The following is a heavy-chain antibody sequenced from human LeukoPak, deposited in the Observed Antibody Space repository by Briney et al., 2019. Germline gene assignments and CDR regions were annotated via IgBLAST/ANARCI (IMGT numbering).Heavy chain of an antibody. CDR1: GGTFDNSA. D-gene: IGHD1-1*01. J-gene: IGHJ6*02. V-gene: IGHV1-69*04. CDR3: AREKMEVGYYGLDV. CDR2: IIPILNIP. Sequence: VASVKVSCTASGGTFDNSAINWVRQAPGQGLEWMGRIIPILNIPNYAQKLQGRVTIAADKSTSTAYMELSSLRSDDTAVYYCAREKMEVGYYGLDVWGQGTTVTVSS.